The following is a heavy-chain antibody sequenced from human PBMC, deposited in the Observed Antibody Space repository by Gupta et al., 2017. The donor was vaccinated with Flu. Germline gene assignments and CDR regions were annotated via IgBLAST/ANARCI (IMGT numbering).Heavy chain of an antibody. J-gene: IGHJ4*02. D-gene: IGHD6-13*01. Sequence: GYYWSWIRQPPGKGLEWIGESNRSGSTKYNPSRQSRVTISVDTSKSQVSLILTSVTAADTAVYYCARGTYSSSWSSNFDYWGQGTLVTVSS. V-gene: IGHV4-34*01. CDR2: SNRSGST. CDR1: GYY. CDR3: ARGTYSSSWSSNFDY.